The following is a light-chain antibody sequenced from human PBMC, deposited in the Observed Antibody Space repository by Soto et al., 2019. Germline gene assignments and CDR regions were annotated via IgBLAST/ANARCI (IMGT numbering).Light chain of an antibody. CDR3: QQYGRSPQVT. CDR1: QSVGSCY. V-gene: IGKV3-20*01. Sequence: VLTPSPGTLSLSPWETATQSCRAIQSVGSCYLGWYQQNPGPAPRLLFYGASSRATGIPDWFSGSVSGTHFTLPISRLEAEDFAVYYCQQYGRSPQVTVGQGTRREIK. CDR2: GAS. J-gene: IGKJ5*01.